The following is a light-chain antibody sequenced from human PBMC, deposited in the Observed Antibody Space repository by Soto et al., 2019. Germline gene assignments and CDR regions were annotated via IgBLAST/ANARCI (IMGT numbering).Light chain of an antibody. Sequence: QSALTQPASVSGSPGQSITISCTGTSSDVGGYKYVSWYQQHPGKAPKLMIYDIRNRPSGVSNRFSGSKSGNTASLTISGLQAEAEADYYCSSYTSSSTRVFGTGTKVTVL. V-gene: IGLV2-14*03. CDR1: SSDVGGYKY. CDR2: DIR. CDR3: SSYTSSSTRV. J-gene: IGLJ1*01.